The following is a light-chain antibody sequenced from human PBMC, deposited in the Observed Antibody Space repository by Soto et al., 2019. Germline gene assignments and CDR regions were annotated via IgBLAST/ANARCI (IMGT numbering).Light chain of an antibody. CDR3: QQRSNWPT. Sequence: EIVLTQSPATLSLSPGERATLSCRASQSVSSYLAWYQQKPGQAPRLLIYDASNRATGIPARFSGSGSGTDFALTLSSIEPEEFAVYYCQQRSNWPTFGQGTKVEIK. CDR1: QSVSSY. J-gene: IGKJ1*01. V-gene: IGKV3-11*01. CDR2: DAS.